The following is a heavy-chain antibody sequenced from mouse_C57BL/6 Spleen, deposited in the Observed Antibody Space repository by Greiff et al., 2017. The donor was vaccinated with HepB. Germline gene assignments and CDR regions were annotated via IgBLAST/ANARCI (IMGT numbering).Heavy chain of an antibody. CDR3: ARPLYDYDVAY. D-gene: IGHD2-4*01. J-gene: IGHJ3*01. V-gene: IGHV5-6*01. CDR2: ISSGGSYT. CDR1: GFTFSSYG. Sequence: EVHLVESGGDLVKPGGSLKLSCAASGFTFSSYGMSWVRQTPDKRLEWVATISSGGSYTYYPDSVKGRFTISRDNAKNTLYLQMSSLKSEDTAMYYCARPLYDYDVAYWGQGTLVTVSA.